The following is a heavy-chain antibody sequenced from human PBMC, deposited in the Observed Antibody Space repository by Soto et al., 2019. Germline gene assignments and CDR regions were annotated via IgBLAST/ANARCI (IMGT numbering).Heavy chain of an antibody. CDR2: IPDDGDKI. D-gene: IGHD2-21*02. CDR1: GFTFSSYA. Sequence: PGGSLRLSCVASGFTFSSYAMHWVRQAPGKGLEWMAVIPDDGDKIHYADSVKGRFTISRDNSKNTLYLQINSLRVEDTAVYYCVRGTCYDCWNIDYWGQGVLVTVSS. CDR3: VRGTCYDCWNIDY. J-gene: IGHJ4*02. V-gene: IGHV3-30-3*01.